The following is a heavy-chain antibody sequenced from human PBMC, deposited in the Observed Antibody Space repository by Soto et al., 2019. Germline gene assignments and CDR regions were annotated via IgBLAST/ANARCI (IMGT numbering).Heavy chain of an antibody. V-gene: IGHV3-33*01. CDR3: ARLTYHYDTSEAFDM. CDR2: VWYDGSKS. J-gene: IGHJ3*02. D-gene: IGHD3-16*01. Sequence: HPGGSLRLSCVGSGFTFGSHGMHWVRQAPGKGLEWVAVVWYDGSKSYYTDSVKGRFTISRDNSKNTLYLQMDSLRAEDTAMYYCARLTYHYDTSEAFDMWGQGTMVTVSS. CDR1: GFTFGSHG.